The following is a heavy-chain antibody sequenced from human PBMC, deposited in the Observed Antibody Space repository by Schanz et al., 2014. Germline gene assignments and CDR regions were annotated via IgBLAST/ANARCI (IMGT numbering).Heavy chain of an antibody. V-gene: IGHV3-23*04. Sequence: DVQVVESGGDLVQPGGSLRLSCAASGITFSDYAMSWVRQAPGKGLEWVSTIASGGSHTFYADSVTGRFTISGDNSKITLFLKMNSLRVEDTAIYYCAKIWKDHHLTGRHGWSDGMDGWGQGTTV. CDR1: GITFSDYA. J-gene: IGHJ6*02. CDR3: AKIWKDHHLTGRHGWSDGMDG. CDR2: IASGGSHT. D-gene: IGHD3-3*01.